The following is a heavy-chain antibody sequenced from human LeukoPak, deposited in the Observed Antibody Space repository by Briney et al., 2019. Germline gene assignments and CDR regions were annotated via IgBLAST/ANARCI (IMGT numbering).Heavy chain of an antibody. V-gene: IGHV4-38-2*02. J-gene: IGHJ4*02. CDR1: GYSVSSGYY. CDR3: AREDYYDSSGYYLDC. Sequence: SETPSLTCTVSGYSVSSGYYWGWIRQSPGKGLEWIGSIYHSGSTYYSPSLRSRITISVDTSKNQFSLKLSSVTAADTAVYYCAREDYYDSSGYYLDCWGQGTLVTVSS. D-gene: IGHD3-22*01. CDR2: IYHSGST.